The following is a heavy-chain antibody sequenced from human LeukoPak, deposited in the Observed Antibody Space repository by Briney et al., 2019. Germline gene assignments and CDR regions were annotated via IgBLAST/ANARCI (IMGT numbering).Heavy chain of an antibody. CDR2: LYSGGGA. V-gene: IGHV3-66*01. CDR3: ARGKTSDDIVEDAFDI. D-gene: IGHD2-15*01. CDR1: GFTVSSNY. Sequence: GSLRLSCAASGFTVSSNYMSWVRQAPGKGLEWVSVLYSGGGAYYADSVKDRFTISRDYSQNTLLLQMNSLRAEDTALYYCARGKTSDDIVEDAFDIWGQGTMVAVSS. J-gene: IGHJ3*02.